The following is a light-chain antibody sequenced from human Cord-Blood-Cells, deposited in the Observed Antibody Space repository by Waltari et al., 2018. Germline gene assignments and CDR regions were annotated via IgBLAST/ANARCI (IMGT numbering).Light chain of an antibody. CDR2: EGS. J-gene: IGLJ1*01. Sequence: QSALTQPASVSGSPGQXXXXXXXGTTXDVXSYNLVSWYQQHPGKAPKLRIYEGSKRPSGVSNRFSGSKSGNTASLTISGLQAEDEADYYCCSYAGSSTFYVFGTGTKVTVL. CDR1: TXDVXSYNL. V-gene: IGLV2-23*01. CDR3: CSYAGSSTFYV.